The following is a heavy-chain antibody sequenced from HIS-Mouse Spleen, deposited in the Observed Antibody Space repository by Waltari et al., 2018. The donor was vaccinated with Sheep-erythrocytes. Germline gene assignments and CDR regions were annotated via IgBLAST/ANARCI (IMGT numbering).Heavy chain of an antibody. CDR1: GFSLSNARMG. Sequence: QVTLKESGPVLVKHTETLTLTCTVPGFSLSNARMGVRCLRKPPGKALEWLAHIVSNDEKSSSTSLKSRLTISKDTSKSQVVLTMTNMDPVDTATYYCARITVDQLVDYYYYYGMDVWGQGTTVTVSS. V-gene: IGHV2-26*01. CDR3: ARITVDQLVDYYYYYGMDV. J-gene: IGHJ6*02. CDR2: IVSNDEK. D-gene: IGHD6-13*01.